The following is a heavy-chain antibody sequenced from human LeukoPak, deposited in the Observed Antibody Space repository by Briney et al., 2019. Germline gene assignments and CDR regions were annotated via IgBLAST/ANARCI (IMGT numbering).Heavy chain of an antibody. Sequence: SVKVSCKSSGYTFTDPYIHWMRQAPGQGLEWMGGVIPTFGTSSTAQKFQGRVTITADLSTRTSYMELRALTFDDTAIYFCARGFYRAVAGLGIDYWGQGTLVTVSS. D-gene: IGHD6-19*01. CDR2: VIPTFGTS. CDR1: GYTFTDPY. J-gene: IGHJ4*02. V-gene: IGHV1-69*13. CDR3: ARGFYRAVAGLGIDY.